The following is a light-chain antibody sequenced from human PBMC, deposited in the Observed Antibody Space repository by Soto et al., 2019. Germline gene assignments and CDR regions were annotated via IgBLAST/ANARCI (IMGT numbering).Light chain of an antibody. V-gene: IGLV2-14*03. Sequence: QSVLTQPASVSGSPGQSNTISCTGTSSDIGAYNFVSWYQQHPCKAPKLMLYDVNIRPSGVSNRFSGSKSGNTASLTISGLHAEDEADYYCTSWTTSTTMIFGGRTKVTVL. CDR2: DVN. CDR3: TSWTTSTTMI. J-gene: IGLJ2*01. CDR1: SSDIGAYNF.